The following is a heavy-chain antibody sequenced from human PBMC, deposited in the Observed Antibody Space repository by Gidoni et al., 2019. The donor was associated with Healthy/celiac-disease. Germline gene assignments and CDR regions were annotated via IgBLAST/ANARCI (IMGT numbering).Heavy chain of an antibody. J-gene: IGHJ4*02. CDR2: IYYSGST. CDR3: ASMVRGVTGFDY. CDR1: GGSISSSSYY. V-gene: IGHV4-39*01. Sequence: QLQLQESGPGLVKPSETLSLTCTVSGGSISSSSYYWGWNRQPPGKGLEWMGSIYYSGSTYYNPSLKSRVTISVDTSKNQFSLKLSSVTAADTAVYYCASMVRGVTGFDYWGQGTLVTVSS. D-gene: IGHD3-10*01.